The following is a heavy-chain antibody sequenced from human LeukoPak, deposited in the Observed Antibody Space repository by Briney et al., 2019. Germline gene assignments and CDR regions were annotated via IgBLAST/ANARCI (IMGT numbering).Heavy chain of an antibody. CDR2: IYYSGST. J-gene: IGHJ1*01. V-gene: IGHV4-39*01. D-gene: IGHD3-22*01. CDR1: GGSISSGGYY. Sequence: SETLSLTCTVSGGSISSGGYYWSWIRQHPGKGLEWIGSIYYSGSTYYNPSLKSRVTISVDTSKNQFSLKLSSVTAADTAVYYCARLSSRGYYYDSSGKEYFQHWGQGTLVTVSS. CDR3: ARLSSRGYYYDSSGKEYFQH.